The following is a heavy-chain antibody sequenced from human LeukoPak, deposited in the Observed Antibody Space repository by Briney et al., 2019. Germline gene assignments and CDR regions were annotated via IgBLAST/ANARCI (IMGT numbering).Heavy chain of an antibody. Sequence: GGSLRLSCAASGFTFSNYAMSWVRQAPGKGLEWVSFISGSGGRASYADSVKGRFTISRDNPKNTLYLQTNNLSADDTAVYFCAKRGVVIRVILVGFHKEAYYFDSWGQGALVTVSS. J-gene: IGHJ4*02. CDR1: GFTFSNYA. CDR2: ISGSGGRA. CDR3: AKRGVVIRVILVGFHKEAYYFDS. V-gene: IGHV3-23*01. D-gene: IGHD3-10*01.